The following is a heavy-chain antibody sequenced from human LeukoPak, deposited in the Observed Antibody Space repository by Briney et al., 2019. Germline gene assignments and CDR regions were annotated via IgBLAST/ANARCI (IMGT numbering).Heavy chain of an antibody. D-gene: IGHD3-10*01. J-gene: IGHJ4*02. CDR2: ISGSGGST. CDR1: GFTFSSYA. CDR3: AKDSGSYYTSDC. V-gene: IGHV3-23*01. Sequence: QPGGSLRLSCAASGFTFSSYAMSWVRQAPGKGLEWVSAISGSGGSTYYADSVKGRFTISRDNSKNTLYLLMNSLRAEDTAVYYCAKDSGSYYTSDCWGQGTLVTVSS.